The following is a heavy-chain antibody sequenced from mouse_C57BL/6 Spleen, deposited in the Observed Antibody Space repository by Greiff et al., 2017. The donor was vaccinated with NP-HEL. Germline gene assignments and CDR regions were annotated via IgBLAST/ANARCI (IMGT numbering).Heavy chain of an antibody. V-gene: IGHV5-12*01. J-gene: IGHJ1*03. CDR2: ISHGGGST. Sequence: EVKLVESGGGLVQPGGSLKLSCAASGFTFSDSYMYWVRQTPEKRLEWVAYISHGGGSTYYPDTVKGRFTLPRDNSNNTMYLQMIRLKSEDTAMYYCARRYYYGSSWYFDVWGTGTTVTVSS. CDR1: GFTFSDSY. D-gene: IGHD1-1*01. CDR3: ARRYYYGSSWYFDV.